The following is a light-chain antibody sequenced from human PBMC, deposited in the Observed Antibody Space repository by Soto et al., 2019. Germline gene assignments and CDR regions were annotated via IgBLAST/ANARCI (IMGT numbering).Light chain of an antibody. V-gene: IGKV3-15*01. CDR3: QQYNNWPRT. CDR2: GAS. Sequence: EIVMTQSPATLSVFPGERATLSCRASQTVNSNLAWYQQKPGQAPRLLIYGASTRATGIPARFSGSGSGTEFTLTISSLQSEDFAVYYCQQYNNWPRTFGQGDQGGY. CDR1: QTVNSN. J-gene: IGKJ1*01.